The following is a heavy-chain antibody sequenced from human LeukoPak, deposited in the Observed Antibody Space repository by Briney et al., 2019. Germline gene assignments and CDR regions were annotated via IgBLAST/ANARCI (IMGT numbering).Heavy chain of an antibody. D-gene: IGHD1-26*01. CDR3: ATYKWELERYYFDY. V-gene: IGHV1-24*01. J-gene: IGHJ4*02. CDR1: GYTLTELS. Sequence: ASVKVSCKVSGYTLTELSMHWVRQAPGKGLEWMGGFDPEDGETIYAQKFQGRVTMTEDTSTDTAYMELSSLRSEDTAVYYCATYKWELERYYFDYWGQGTLVTVSS. CDR2: FDPEDGET.